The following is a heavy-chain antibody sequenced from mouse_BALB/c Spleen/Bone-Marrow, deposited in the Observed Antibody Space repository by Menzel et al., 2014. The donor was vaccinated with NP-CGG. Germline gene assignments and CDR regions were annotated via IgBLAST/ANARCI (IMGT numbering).Heavy chain of an antibody. D-gene: IGHD1-1*01. CDR1: GYTFTSYY. Sequence: VQLQQSGAELVKPGASVKLSCKASGYTFTSYYMYWVRQRPGQGLEWIGEINPINGGTNFSEKFKGRATLTVDKSSSTAFMQLSTLTSEDSAVYYCTRSNYGYWYFDVWGAGTTVTVSS. J-gene: IGHJ1*01. V-gene: IGHV1S81*02. CDR3: TRSNYGYWYFDV. CDR2: INPINGGT.